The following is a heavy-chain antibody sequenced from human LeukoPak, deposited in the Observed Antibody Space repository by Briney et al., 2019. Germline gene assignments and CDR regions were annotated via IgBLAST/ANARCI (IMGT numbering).Heavy chain of an antibody. CDR1: GDSVSSNSVT. CDR2: TYYRSTWYN. J-gene: IGHJ4*02. V-gene: IGHV6-1*01. CDR3: IREFSFGYYY. Sequence: SQTLSLTCAISGDSVSSNSVTWNWIRQSPSRGLEWLGRTYYRSTWYNDYAVSVRGRITINPDTSKNQFSLQLNSVTPEDTAVYYCIREFSFGYYYWGQGTLVTVSS. D-gene: IGHD5-18*01.